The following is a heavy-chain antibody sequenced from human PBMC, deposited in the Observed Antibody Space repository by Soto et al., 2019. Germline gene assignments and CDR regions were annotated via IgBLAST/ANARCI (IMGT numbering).Heavy chain of an antibody. Sequence: SETLSLTCTVSGGSISSGDYYWSWIRQPPGKGLEWIGYIYYSGSTYYNPSLKSRVTISVDTSKNQFSLKLSSVTAADTAVYYCARVDTAMVTADYWGQGTLVTVSS. J-gene: IGHJ4*02. CDR1: GGSISSGDYY. D-gene: IGHD5-18*01. V-gene: IGHV4-30-4*01. CDR3: ARVDTAMVTADY. CDR2: IYYSGST.